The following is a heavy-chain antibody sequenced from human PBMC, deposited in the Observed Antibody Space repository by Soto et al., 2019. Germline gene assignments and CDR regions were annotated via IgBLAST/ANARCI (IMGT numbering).Heavy chain of an antibody. D-gene: IGHD6-13*01. CDR3: ARDNAAGTSNFDY. CDR1: GGSISSDY. V-gene: IGHV4-59*01. CDR2: IYDSGST. Sequence: SETLSLTCTVFGGSISSDYWSWIRQPPGQGLERMGGIYDSGSTNYNPSLKSRVTIAVDTSKNQFSLRLSAVTAADTAVYDCARDNAAGTSNFDYWGQGTLVTVSS. J-gene: IGHJ4*02.